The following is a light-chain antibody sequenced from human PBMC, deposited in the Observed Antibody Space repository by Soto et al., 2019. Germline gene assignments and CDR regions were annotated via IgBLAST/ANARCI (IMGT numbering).Light chain of an antibody. CDR1: SSDVGRYNL. Sequence: QSALTQPASVSGSPGQSITISCTGSSSDVGRYNLVSWYQQHPGKAPKVMIYEGSKRPSGVSNRFSGSNSDNTASLTISGLRAEDEAHYYYCSYAGSSIFHVIFGGGTQLTVL. V-gene: IGLV2-23*03. CDR3: CSYAGSSIFHVI. J-gene: IGLJ2*01. CDR2: EGS.